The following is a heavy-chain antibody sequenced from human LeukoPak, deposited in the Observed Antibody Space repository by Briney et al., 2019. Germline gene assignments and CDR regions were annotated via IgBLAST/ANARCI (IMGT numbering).Heavy chain of an antibody. Sequence: GGSLRLSCAASGFTFSSYAMTRVRQAPGKGLEWVSGIGVSGDSTYYADSVKGRYTISRDNYKDTLYLQMKSLRADDTAVYFCAKVLVGELSSVDYWGQGTLVTVYS. V-gene: IGHV3-23*01. CDR1: GFTFSSYA. J-gene: IGHJ4*02. CDR2: IGVSGDST. D-gene: IGHD3-16*02. CDR3: AKVLVGELSSVDY.